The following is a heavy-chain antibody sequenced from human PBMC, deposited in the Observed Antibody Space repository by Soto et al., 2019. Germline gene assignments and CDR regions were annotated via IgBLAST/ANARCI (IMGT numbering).Heavy chain of an antibody. CDR2: INSDGSST. J-gene: IGHJ4*02. CDR1: GFTFSSYW. Sequence: GESLKISCASSGFTFSSYWMHWVRQAPGKGLVWVSRINSDGSSTSYADSVKGRFTISRDNAKNTLYLQMNSLRAEDTAVYYCAARLGYCSSTSCPADGVDYWGQGTLVTVSS. CDR3: AARLGYCSSTSCPADGVDY. D-gene: IGHD2-2*01. V-gene: IGHV3-74*01.